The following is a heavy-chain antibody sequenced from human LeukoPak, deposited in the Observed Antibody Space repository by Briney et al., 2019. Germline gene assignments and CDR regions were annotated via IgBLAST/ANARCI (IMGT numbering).Heavy chain of an antibody. Sequence: GGSLRLSCAASGFTFSDYYMSWIRQAPGKGLEWVSYISSSGSTIYYADSVKGRFTISRDNAKNSLYLQMNSLRAEDTAVYYCARVWTYYYDSSGSESFDYWGQGTLVTVSS. D-gene: IGHD3-22*01. V-gene: IGHV3-11*01. CDR3: ARVWTYYYDSSGSESFDY. J-gene: IGHJ4*02. CDR1: GFTFSDYY. CDR2: ISSSGSTI.